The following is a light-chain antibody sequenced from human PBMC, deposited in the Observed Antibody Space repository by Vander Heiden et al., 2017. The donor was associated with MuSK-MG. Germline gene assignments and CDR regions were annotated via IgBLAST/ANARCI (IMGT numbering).Light chain of an antibody. J-gene: IGLJ2*01. CDR1: ALPKQY. CDR2: KDS. CDR3: QSADSSGTYRV. V-gene: IGLV3-25*03. Sequence: SSELNQPPSVSVSPGQTARITCSGDALPKQYAYWYQQKPGQAPVLVIYKDSERPSGIPERFSGSSSGTTVTLTISGVQAEDEADYYCQSADSSGTYRVFGGGTKLTVL.